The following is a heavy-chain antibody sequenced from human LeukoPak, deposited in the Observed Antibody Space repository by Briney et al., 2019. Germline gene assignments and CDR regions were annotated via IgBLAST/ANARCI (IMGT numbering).Heavy chain of an antibody. V-gene: IGHV1-18*01. CDR2: ISGYNGNT. J-gene: IGHJ4*01. D-gene: IGHD3-16*01. CDR1: GFTFGSYD. Sequence: GASVKVSCKTSGFTFGSYDINWVRQAPGQGLEWMGWISGYNGNTNYAQKLQGRVTMTTDTSTTTVYMELRSLRSDDTAVYYCARARAEGADYWGHGTLVTVSS. CDR3: ARARAEGADY.